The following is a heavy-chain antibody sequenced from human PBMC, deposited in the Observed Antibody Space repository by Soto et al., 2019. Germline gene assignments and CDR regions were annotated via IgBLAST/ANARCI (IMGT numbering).Heavy chain of an antibody. CDR1: GGSFSGYY. CDR2: INHSGST. CDR3: ARSSSITMVRGEAPDFDY. J-gene: IGHJ4*02. Sequence: SETLSLTCAVYGGSFSGYYWSWIRQPPGKGLEWIGEINHSGSTNYNPSLKSRVTISVDTSKNQFSLKLSSVTAADTAVYYCARSSSITMVRGEAPDFDYWGQGTLVTVSS. D-gene: IGHD3-10*01. V-gene: IGHV4-34*01.